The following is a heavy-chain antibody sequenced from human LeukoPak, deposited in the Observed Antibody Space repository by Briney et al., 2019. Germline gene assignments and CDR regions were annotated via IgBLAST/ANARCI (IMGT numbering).Heavy chain of an antibody. CDR1: GYSFPSYW. CDR3: VRQPPGVYDTTQNWFDP. J-gene: IGHJ5*02. CDR2: IAPSDSYT. V-gene: IGHV5-10-1*01. D-gene: IGHD3-22*01. Sequence: GESLKISCKVSGYSFPSYWITWVRQVPGKGLEWMGRIAPSDSYTNYNPSFEGHVTMSVEKSITTVYLQWSSLKASDTVMYYCVRQPPGVYDTTQNWFDPWGQGTLDTVSS.